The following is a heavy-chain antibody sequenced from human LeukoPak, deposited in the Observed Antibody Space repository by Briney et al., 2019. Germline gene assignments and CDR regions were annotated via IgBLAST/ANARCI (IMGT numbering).Heavy chain of an antibody. CDR1: GFTFSSYW. Sequence: PGGSLRLSCAASGFTFSSYWMSWVRQAPGKGLEWVANIKQDGSEKYYVDSVKGRFTISRDNAKNSLYLQMNSLRAEDTAVYYCARDRIGYSSGWYGTPDAFDIWGQGTMVTVSS. D-gene: IGHD6-19*01. CDR2: IKQDGSEK. J-gene: IGHJ3*02. V-gene: IGHV3-7*01. CDR3: ARDRIGYSSGWYGTPDAFDI.